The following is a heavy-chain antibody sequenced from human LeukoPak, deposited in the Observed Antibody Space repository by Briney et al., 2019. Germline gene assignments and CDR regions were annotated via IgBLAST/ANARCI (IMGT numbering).Heavy chain of an antibody. V-gene: IGHV1-2*02. J-gene: IGHJ4*02. CDR3: ARYIAVAGTIDY. D-gene: IGHD6-19*01. Sequence: ASVKVSCKASGYIFTDYYMHWVRQAPGQGLEWMGWINPNSGGTNYAQKFQGRVTMTRDTSISTAYMELSRLRSDDTAVYYCARYIAVAGTIDYWGQGTLVTVSS. CDR1: GYIFTDYY. CDR2: INPNSGGT.